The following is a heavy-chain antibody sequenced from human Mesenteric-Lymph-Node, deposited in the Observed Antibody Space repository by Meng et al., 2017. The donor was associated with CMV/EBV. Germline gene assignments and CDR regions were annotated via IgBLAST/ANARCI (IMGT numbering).Heavy chain of an antibody. CDR3: ARMLGESEFWSGYQKGWFDP. J-gene: IGHJ5*02. CDR2: ISGSAGTI. Sequence: GGSLRLSCEASGFTFSDYYLSWIRQAPGKGLEWASYISGSAGTIYYADSVKGRFTISRDNAKNSLYLQMNSLRADDTAVYYCARMLGESEFWSGYQKGWFDPWGQGTRVTVSS. V-gene: IGHV3-11*04. D-gene: IGHD3-3*01. CDR1: GFTFSDYY.